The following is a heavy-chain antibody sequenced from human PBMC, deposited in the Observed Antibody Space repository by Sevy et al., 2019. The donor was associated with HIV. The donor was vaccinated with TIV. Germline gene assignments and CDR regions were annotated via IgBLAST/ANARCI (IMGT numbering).Heavy chain of an antibody. V-gene: IGHV1-3*04. D-gene: IGHD3-16*01. Sequence: ASVKVSCKASGYTFTSYAIHWVRQAPGQRLEWMGWINTGNGHTKYLQKFQGRVTITRDTSATTAYMELRSLRSEDTAVYYCARGDYVGAFDIWGQGTMVTVSS. CDR3: ARGDYVGAFDI. CDR1: GYTFTSYA. J-gene: IGHJ3*02. CDR2: INTGNGHT.